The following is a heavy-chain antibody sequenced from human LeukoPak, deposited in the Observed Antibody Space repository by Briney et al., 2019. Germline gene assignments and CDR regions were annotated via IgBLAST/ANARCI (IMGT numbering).Heavy chain of an antibody. V-gene: IGHV3-21*01. Sequence: GGSLRLSCAASGFTFSSYSMNWVRQAPGKGLEWVSSISSSSSYIYYADSVKGRFTISRDNAKNSLYLQMNSLRAEDTAVYYCARGPLYYYDSSGYYENPNFQHWGQGTLVTVSS. J-gene: IGHJ1*01. D-gene: IGHD3-22*01. CDR3: ARGPLYYYDSSGYYENPNFQH. CDR2: ISSSSSYI. CDR1: GFTFSSYS.